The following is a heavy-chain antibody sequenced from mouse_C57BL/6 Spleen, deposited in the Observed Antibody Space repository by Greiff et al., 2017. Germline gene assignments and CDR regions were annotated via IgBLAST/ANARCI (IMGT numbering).Heavy chain of an antibody. D-gene: IGHD2-2*01. V-gene: IGHV5-9-1*02. CDR3: TRDQGVTTAQDY. CDR1: GFTFSSYA. J-gene: IGHJ2*01. CDR2: ISSGGDYI. Sequence: EVKVEESGEGLVKPGGSLKLSCAASGFTFSSYAMSWVRQTPEKRLEWVAYISSGGDYIYYADTVKGRFTISRDNARNTLYLQMSSLKSEDTAMYYCTRDQGVTTAQDYWGQGTTLTVSS.